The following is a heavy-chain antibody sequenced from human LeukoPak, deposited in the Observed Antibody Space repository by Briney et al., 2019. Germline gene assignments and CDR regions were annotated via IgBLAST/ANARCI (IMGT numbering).Heavy chain of an antibody. D-gene: IGHD4-17*01. J-gene: IGHJ5*02. CDR1: GGSVSSGSYY. CDR3: ATGITVTTGGFDP. V-gene: IGHV4-61*01. Sequence: SETLSLTCTVSGGSVSSGSYYWSWIWQPPGKGLEWIGYIYYSGSTNYNPSLKSRVTISVDTSKNQFSLKLSSVTAADTAVYYCATGITVTTGGFDPWGQGTLVTVSS. CDR2: IYYSGST.